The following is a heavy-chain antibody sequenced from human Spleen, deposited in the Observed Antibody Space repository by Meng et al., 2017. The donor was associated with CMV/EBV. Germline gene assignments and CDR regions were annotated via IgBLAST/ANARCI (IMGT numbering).Heavy chain of an antibody. Sequence: GESLKISCAASGFTFSSYAMSWVRQAPGKGLEWISLISDSGDSPYYADSVKGRFIISRDNSKNMVYLQMKSLRADDTARYYCAKTLNGYGGEDSWGQGTLVTVSS. V-gene: IGHV3-23*01. D-gene: IGHD5-18*01. J-gene: IGHJ4*02. CDR1: GFTFSSYA. CDR3: AKTLNGYGGEDS. CDR2: ISDSGDSP.